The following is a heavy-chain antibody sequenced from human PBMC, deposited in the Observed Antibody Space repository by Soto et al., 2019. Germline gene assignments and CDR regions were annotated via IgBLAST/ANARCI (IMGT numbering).Heavy chain of an antibody. V-gene: IGHV1-18*01. J-gene: IGHJ4*02. Sequence: ASVKVSCKASGYTFTSYGISWVRQAPGQGLEWMGWISAYNGNTNYSQKFQGRVTITRDTSATTIYMELGSLTSEDTAVYYCARVGGTYYRLQYWGQGTPVTVSS. D-gene: IGHD1-26*01. CDR2: ISAYNGNT. CDR3: ARVGGTYYRLQY. CDR1: GYTFTSYG.